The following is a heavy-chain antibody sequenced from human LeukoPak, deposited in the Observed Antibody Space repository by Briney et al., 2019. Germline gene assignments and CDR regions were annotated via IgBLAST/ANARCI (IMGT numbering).Heavy chain of an antibody. J-gene: IGHJ4*02. CDR2: INPSGSST. V-gene: IGHV1-46*01. CDR3: ARDAAAAGDFDF. Sequence: ASVKVSCKASGYTFTSYYMHWVRQAPGQGLEWMGIINPSGSSTSYAQKFQGRVTMTRDMSASTVYMELSSLRSEDTAVSHYARDAAAAGDFDFWGQGTLVTVSS. CDR1: GYTFTSYY. D-gene: IGHD6-13*01.